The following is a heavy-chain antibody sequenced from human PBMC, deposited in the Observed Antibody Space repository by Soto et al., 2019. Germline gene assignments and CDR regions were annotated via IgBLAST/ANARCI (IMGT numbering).Heavy chain of an antibody. CDR1: GFTFSSYG. V-gene: IGHV3-30*18. D-gene: IGHD3-16*01. CDR3: AKDSWGGRWGVLDYYYYYMDV. CDR2: ISYDGSNK. J-gene: IGHJ6*03. Sequence: QVQLVESGGGVVQPGRSLRLSCAASGFTFSSYGMHWVRQAPGKGLEWVAVISYDGSNKYYADSVKGRFTISRDNSKNTLYLQMNSLRDEDTAVYYCAKDSWGGRWGVLDYYYYYMDVWGKGTTVTVSS.